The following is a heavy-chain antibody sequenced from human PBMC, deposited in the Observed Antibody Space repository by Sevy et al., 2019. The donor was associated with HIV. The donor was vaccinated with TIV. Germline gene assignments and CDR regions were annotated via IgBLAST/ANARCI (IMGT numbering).Heavy chain of an antibody. V-gene: IGHV3-30-3*01. Sequence: GGSLRLSCAASGFAFSNYYAMHWVRQAPGKGLEWVALISYDGSDTYYADSVKGRFTVSRDNFKNTLFLQMNSLTTEGKAVYYCARPRANYVDHYFFYAMDVWGQGTTVTVSS. J-gene: IGHJ6*02. D-gene: IGHD4-17*01. CDR2: ISYDGSDT. CDR1: GFAFSNYYA. CDR3: ARPRANYVDHYFFYAMDV.